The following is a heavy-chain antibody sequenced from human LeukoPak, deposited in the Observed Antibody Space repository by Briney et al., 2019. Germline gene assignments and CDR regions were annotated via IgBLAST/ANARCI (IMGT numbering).Heavy chain of an antibody. CDR1: GFTFSSYA. CDR3: ARGLTYYDFRYFDY. Sequence: GGSLRLSCAASGFTFSSYAMSWLRQAPGKGLEWVANIKQDGSEKYYVDSVKGRFTISRDNAKNSLYLQMNSLRAEDTAVYYCARGLTYYDFRYFDYWGQGTLVTVSS. J-gene: IGHJ4*02. CDR2: IKQDGSEK. V-gene: IGHV3-7*01. D-gene: IGHD3-3*01.